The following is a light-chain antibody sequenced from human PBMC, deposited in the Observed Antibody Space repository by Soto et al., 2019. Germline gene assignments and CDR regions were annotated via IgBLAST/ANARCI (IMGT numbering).Light chain of an antibody. V-gene: IGKV1-39*01. Sequence: DIQMTQSPSSVSASVGDRVTITCRASQSISSYLDWYQQKPGKAPKLLIYAASSLQSGVPSRFSGGGSGTDFTLTISSLQPEDFATYYCQQSYSIPYTFGQGTKLEIE. CDR3: QQSYSIPYT. J-gene: IGKJ2*01. CDR1: QSISSY. CDR2: AAS.